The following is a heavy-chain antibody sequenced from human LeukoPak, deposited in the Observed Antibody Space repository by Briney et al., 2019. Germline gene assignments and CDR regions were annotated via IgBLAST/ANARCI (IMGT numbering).Heavy chain of an antibody. V-gene: IGHV4-34*01. CDR1: GGSFSGYY. J-gene: IGHJ4*02. D-gene: IGHD3-22*01. CDR3: ARGSRYYYDSSGYYYYFDY. CDR2: INHSGST. Sequence: SETLSLTCAVYGGSFSGYYWSWIRQPPGKGLEWIGEINHSGSTNYNPSLKSRVTISVDTSKNQFSLKLSSVTAADTAVYYCARGSRYYYDSSGYYYYFDYWGQGTPVTVSS.